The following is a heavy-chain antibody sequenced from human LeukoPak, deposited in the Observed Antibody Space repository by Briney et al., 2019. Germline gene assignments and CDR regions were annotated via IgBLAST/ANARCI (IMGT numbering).Heavy chain of an antibody. CDR3: AKSTAMVTSFDY. J-gene: IGHJ4*02. CDR1: GFTFSSYA. D-gene: IGHD5-18*01. V-gene: IGHV3-23*01. Sequence: GASLRLSCAASGFTFSSYAMSWVRQAPGKGLEWVSAISGSGGSTYHADSVKGRFTISRDNSKNTLYLQMNSLRAEDTAVYYCAKSTAMVTSFDYWGQGTLVTVSS. CDR2: ISGSGGST.